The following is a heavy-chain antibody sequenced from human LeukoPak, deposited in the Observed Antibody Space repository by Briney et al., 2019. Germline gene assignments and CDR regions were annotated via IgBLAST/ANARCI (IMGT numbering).Heavy chain of an antibody. V-gene: IGHV1-2*06. D-gene: IGHD1-26*01. Sequence: ASVKVSCKASGYTFSDYYIHWVRQAPGLGLEWMGRINPKGGGTYYAQNFQGRVTMTRATSISTVSTELSGLRSDDTAVYYCARDRSGSYPVDYWSQGTLVTVSS. CDR3: ARDRSGSYPVDY. CDR2: INPKGGGT. J-gene: IGHJ4*02. CDR1: GYTFSDYY.